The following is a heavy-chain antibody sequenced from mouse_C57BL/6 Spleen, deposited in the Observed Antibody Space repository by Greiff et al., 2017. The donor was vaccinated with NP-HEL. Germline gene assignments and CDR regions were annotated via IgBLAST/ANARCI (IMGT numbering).Heavy chain of an antibody. CDR1: GYTFTSYW. Sequence: QVQLQQPGAELVRPGSSVKLSCKASGYTFTSYWMDWVKQRPGQGLEWIGNIYPSDSETHYNQKFKDKATLTVDKSSSTAYMQLSSLTSEDSAVYYCARRYYDYDGVLYAMDYWGKGTSVTVSS. D-gene: IGHD2-4*01. CDR3: ARRYYDYDGVLYAMDY. V-gene: IGHV1-61*01. CDR2: IYPSDSET. J-gene: IGHJ4*01.